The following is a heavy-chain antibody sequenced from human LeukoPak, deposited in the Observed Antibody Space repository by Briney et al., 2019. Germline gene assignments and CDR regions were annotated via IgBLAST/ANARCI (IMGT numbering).Heavy chain of an antibody. J-gene: IGHJ4*02. CDR1: GFTFSNAW. D-gene: IGHD3-10*01. V-gene: IGHV3-15*01. CDR3: TTECAPLLWFGEGDY. Sequence: PGGSLRLSCAASGFTFSNAWMSWVRQAPGKGLEWVGRIKSKTDGGTTDYAAPVKGSFTISRDDSKNTLYLQMNSLKTEDTAVYYCTTECAPLLWFGEGDYWGQGTLVTVSS. CDR2: IKSKTDGGTT.